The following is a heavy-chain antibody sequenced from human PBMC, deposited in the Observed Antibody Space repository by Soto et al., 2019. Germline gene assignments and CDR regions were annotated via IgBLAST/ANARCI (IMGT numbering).Heavy chain of an antibody. V-gene: IGHV3-15*01. J-gene: IGHJ3*02. CDR1: GFTFTNAW. Sequence: EVQLVESGGGLVKPGGSLRLSCAASGFTFTNAWLTWVRQAPGKGLEWVGRIKSKTDGGTIDYAAPVKGRFTISRDDSKNTLYLQMNSLKTEDTAVYYCTTGPNLRPLAAFDIWGQGTMGTVSS. CDR3: TTGPNLRPLAAFDI. CDR2: IKSKTDGGTI.